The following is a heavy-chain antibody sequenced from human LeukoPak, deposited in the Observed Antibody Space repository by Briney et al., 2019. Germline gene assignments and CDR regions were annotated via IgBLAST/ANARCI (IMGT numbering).Heavy chain of an antibody. CDR2: ISRSSSYV. V-gene: IGHV3-21*01. CDR3: ARVPTNYYDSSAYFFDY. Sequence: GGSLRLSCAASGFSFSIFWMTWVRQAPGKGLEWVSSISRSSSYVYSADSVKGRFTISRDNAKNSVYLQMDSLRAEDTAVYYCARVPTNYYDSSAYFFDYWGQGTLVTVSS. J-gene: IGHJ4*02. CDR1: GFSFSIFW. D-gene: IGHD3-22*01.